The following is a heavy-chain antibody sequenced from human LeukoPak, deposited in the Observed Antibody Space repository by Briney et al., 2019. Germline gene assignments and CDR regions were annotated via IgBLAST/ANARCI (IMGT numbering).Heavy chain of an antibody. V-gene: IGHV3-30*04. CDR1: GFTFSSYV. Sequence: GGSLRLSCAASGFTFSSYVMNWVRQAPGKGLEWVAVISYDGSNKYYADSVKGRFTISRDNAENTLYLHMSSLRAEDTALYYCARDFLHSPNCPGCWGQGTLVTVSS. CDR2: ISYDGSNK. CDR3: ARDFLHSPNCPGC. J-gene: IGHJ4*02. D-gene: IGHD1-1*01.